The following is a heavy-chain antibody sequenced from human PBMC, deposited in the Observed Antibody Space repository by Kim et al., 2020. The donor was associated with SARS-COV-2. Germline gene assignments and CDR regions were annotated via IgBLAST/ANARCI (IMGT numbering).Heavy chain of an antibody. CDR1: GYTFSDNI. CDR2: MYSKTGDT. J-gene: IGHJ4*02. Sequence: ASVKVSCKASGYTFSDNIIHWVRQAPGHGLEWLGWMYSKTGDTKYTQRFQDRVTLTRDMSINTAYMELSGLRSDDTAIYYSARDLKATANWEFDYWGQGTLVTVSS. V-gene: IGHV1-2*02. D-gene: IGHD1-1*01. CDR3: ARDLKATANWEFDY.